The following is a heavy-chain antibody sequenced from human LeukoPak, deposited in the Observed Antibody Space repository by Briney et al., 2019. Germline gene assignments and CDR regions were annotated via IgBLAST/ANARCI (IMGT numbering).Heavy chain of an antibody. CDR2: ISGSGGST. CDR1: GFTFSSYS. J-gene: IGHJ6*03. D-gene: IGHD3-22*01. Sequence: GGSLRLSCAASGFTFSSYSMNWVRQAPGKGLELVSGISGSGGSTYYADSVKGRFTISRDNSKNTLYLQMNSLRAEDTAVYYCARSSGYYSSLFYMHVWGKGTTVTVSS. CDR3: ARSSGYYSSLFYMHV. V-gene: IGHV3-23*01.